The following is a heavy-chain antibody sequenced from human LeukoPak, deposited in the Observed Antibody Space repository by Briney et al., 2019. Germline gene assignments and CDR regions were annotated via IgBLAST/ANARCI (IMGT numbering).Heavy chain of an antibody. CDR2: INPKYADT. Sequence: ASVKVSCKASGYTFTGYYIHWVRQAPGQGLEWMGWINPKYADTNYAQKFQGRVTMTSDTSVSTAYIELTRLRSDDTALYYCARGYSYGNVGYWGQGTLVTVSS. V-gene: IGHV1-2*02. J-gene: IGHJ4*02. CDR3: ARGYSYGNVGY. CDR1: GYTFTGYY. D-gene: IGHD5-18*01.